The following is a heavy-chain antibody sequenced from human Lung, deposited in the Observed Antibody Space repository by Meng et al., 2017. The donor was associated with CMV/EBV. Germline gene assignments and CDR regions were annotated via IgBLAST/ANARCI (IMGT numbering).Heavy chain of an antibody. CDR1: GFTFDNYA. V-gene: IGHV3-23*01. D-gene: IGHD2-15*01. J-gene: IGHJ6*02. Sequence: GGSLRLSCTASGFTFDNYAMSWVRQAPGKGLEWVSVISGIGGNSYYAESVKGRFTVSRDNSKNTLYLHMNGLRADDTAVYYCAKAVVPVYYYYGMDVWGRGXTVTASS. CDR3: AKAVVPVYYYYGMDV. CDR2: ISGIGGNS.